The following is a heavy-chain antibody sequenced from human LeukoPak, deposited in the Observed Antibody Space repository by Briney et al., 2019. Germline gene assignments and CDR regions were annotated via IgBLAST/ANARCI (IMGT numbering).Heavy chain of an antibody. J-gene: IGHJ4*02. CDR1: GFTFSIYG. CDR3: AKGSWMDY. V-gene: IGHV3-33*06. CDR2: IWEDGTNI. D-gene: IGHD2-2*03. Sequence: TGGSLRLSCAASGFTFSIYGMHWVRQAPGKGLEWVAVIWEDGTNIRYADSVKGRFTISRDNSKNTLYLQMNSLRAEDTAVYYCAKGSWMDYWGQGTLVTVSS.